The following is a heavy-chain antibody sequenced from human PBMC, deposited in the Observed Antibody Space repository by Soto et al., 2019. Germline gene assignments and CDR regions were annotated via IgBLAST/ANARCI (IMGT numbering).Heavy chain of an antibody. J-gene: IGHJ4*02. CDR3: AKDRGIAVAGTGGDIDY. Sequence: QVQLVESGGGVVQPGRSLRLSCAASGFTFSSYGMHWVRQAPGKGLEWVAVISYDGSNKYYADSVKGRFTISRDNSNNTLYLQMNSLRAEDTAVYYCAKDRGIAVAGTGGDIDYWGQGTLVTVSS. CDR1: GFTFSSYG. D-gene: IGHD6-19*01. V-gene: IGHV3-30*18. CDR2: ISYDGSNK.